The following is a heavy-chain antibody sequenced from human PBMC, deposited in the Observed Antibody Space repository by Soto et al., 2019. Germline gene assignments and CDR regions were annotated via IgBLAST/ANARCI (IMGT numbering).Heavy chain of an antibody. V-gene: IGHV3-23*01. Sequence: GSLRLSCAATGFSVSSYGMHWVRQAPGKGLEWVSVISGSGGSTNYADSVKGRFTISRDNAKNTLYLQTNSLRAEDTALHKXXXXXXXXXXXXXXDYWGQGT. CDR1: GFSVSSYG. CDR2: ISGSGGST. CDR3: XXXXXXXXXXXXXDY. J-gene: IGHJ4*02.